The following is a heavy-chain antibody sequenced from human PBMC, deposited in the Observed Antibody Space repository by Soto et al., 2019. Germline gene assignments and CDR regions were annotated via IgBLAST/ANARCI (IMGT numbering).Heavy chain of an antibody. CDR3: ARRAYGSGVDL. J-gene: IGHJ5*02. CDR2: IFYGGGT. CDR1: GGSISSRGHY. V-gene: IGHV4-39*01. D-gene: IGHD3-10*01. Sequence: QLQLQESGPGLVQPSEALSLTCTVSGGSISSRGHYWGWIRQTPGKGLEWIGNIFYGGGTHYNASFTSRVAISVDSPKNQLSPKVTSVTAADTAVYYCARRAYGSGVDLWGRGTLVTVSS.